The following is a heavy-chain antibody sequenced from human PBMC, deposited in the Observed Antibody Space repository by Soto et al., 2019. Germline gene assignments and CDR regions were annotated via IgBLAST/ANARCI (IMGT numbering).Heavy chain of an antibody. Sequence: EVQLVESGGGLVQPGRSLRLSCAASGFTFDDYAMHWVRQAPGKGLEWVSGISWNSGSIGYADSVKGRFTISRDNAKNSLYLQMNSLRADDTALYYCAKDISYYGSGSYYNDAFDIWGQGTMVTVSS. V-gene: IGHV3-9*01. CDR1: GFTFDDYA. CDR2: ISWNSGSI. D-gene: IGHD3-10*01. CDR3: AKDISYYGSGSYYNDAFDI. J-gene: IGHJ3*02.